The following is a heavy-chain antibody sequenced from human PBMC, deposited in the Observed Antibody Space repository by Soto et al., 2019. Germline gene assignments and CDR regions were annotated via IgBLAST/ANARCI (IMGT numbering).Heavy chain of an antibody. CDR1: GDSISSADYY. V-gene: IGHV4-30-4*01. D-gene: IGHD3-22*01. Sequence: PSETLSLTCTVSGDSISSADYYWSWIHQPPGRGLEWIAYIYHSGSSYFNPSLKSRLSISVDTSKNLLSLKLRSVTAADTAVYYCARLISGYYFFDYWGQGTLVTVSS. CDR3: ARLISGYYFFDY. J-gene: IGHJ4*02. CDR2: IYHSGSS.